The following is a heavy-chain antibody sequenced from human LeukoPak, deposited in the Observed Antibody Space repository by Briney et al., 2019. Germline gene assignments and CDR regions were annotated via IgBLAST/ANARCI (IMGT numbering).Heavy chain of an antibody. CDR2: IWYDGSNK. V-gene: IGHV3-33*01. D-gene: IGHD3-10*01. J-gene: IGHJ4*02. Sequence: PGGSLRLSCAGSGFTFSSHGMHWVRQAPDKGLEWVAVIWYDGSNKYYADSVKGRFTISRDNSRSTLYLQMNSLRPEDTAIYYCAREGYYGSGSPPSLYFDYWGQGTLVTVSS. CDR1: GFTFSSHG. CDR3: AREGYYGSGSPPSLYFDY.